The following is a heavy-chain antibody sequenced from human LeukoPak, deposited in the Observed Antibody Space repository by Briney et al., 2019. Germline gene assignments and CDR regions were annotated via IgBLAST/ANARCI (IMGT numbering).Heavy chain of an antibody. V-gene: IGHV3-9*01. CDR3: AKGDYDILTGYQGHAFDI. CDR1: GFTFDDYA. D-gene: IGHD3-9*01. CDR2: ISWNSGSI. Sequence: PEGSLRLSCAASGFTFDDYAMHWVRQAPGKGLEWVSGISWNSGSIGYADSVKGRFTISRDNAKNSLYLQMNSLRAEDTALYYCAKGDYDILTGYQGHAFDIWGQGTMVTVSS. J-gene: IGHJ3*02.